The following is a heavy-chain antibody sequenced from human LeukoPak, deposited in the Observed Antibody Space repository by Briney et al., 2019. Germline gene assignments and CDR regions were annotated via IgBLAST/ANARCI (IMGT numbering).Heavy chain of an antibody. Sequence: GGSLRLSCAASGFTFSSYSMNWVRQAPGKGLEWDSYISGSSSTIYYADSVKGRFTISRDNGKNTLYLQMNSLRAEDTAVYYCARGSTYYDSSGQVPFDYWGQGTLVIVSS. J-gene: IGHJ4*02. CDR2: ISGSSSTI. V-gene: IGHV3-48*01. CDR3: ARGSTYYDSSGQVPFDY. CDR1: GFTFSSYS. D-gene: IGHD3-22*01.